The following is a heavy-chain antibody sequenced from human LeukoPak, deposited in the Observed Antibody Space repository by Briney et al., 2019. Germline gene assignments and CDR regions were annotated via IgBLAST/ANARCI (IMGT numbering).Heavy chain of an antibody. D-gene: IGHD6-19*01. CDR3: ARNSGGWPSEYFDY. Sequence: SETLSLTCTVSGGSISSYYWSWIRQPPGKGLEWIGYVYYSGSTNYNPSLKSRVTISVDTSENQFSLKLSSVTAADTAVYYCARNSGGWPSEYFDYWGQGTLVTVSS. CDR1: GGSISSYY. J-gene: IGHJ4*02. CDR2: VYYSGST. V-gene: IGHV4-59*08.